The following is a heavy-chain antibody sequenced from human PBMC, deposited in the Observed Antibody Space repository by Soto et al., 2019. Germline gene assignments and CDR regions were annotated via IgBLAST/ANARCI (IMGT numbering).Heavy chain of an antibody. J-gene: IGHJ4*02. CDR1: GYTFTSYG. D-gene: IGHD1-26*01. CDR3: ARDNRGIVASDFDY. V-gene: IGHV1-18*01. Sequence: GASVKVSCKASGYTFTSYGISWVRQAPGQGLEWMGWISAYNGNTNYAQKLQGRVTMTTDTSTSTAYMELRSLRSDDTAVYYCARDNRGIVASDFDYWGQGTLVTVSS. CDR2: ISAYNGNT.